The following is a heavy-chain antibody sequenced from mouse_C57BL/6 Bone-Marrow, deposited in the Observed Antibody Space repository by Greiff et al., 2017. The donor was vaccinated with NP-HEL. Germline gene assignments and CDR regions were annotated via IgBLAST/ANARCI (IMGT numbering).Heavy chain of an antibody. CDR2: ISNLAYSI. Sequence: EVKLMESGGGLVQPGGSLKLSCAASGFTFSDYGMAWVRQAPRKGPEWVAFISNLAYSIYYADTVTGRFTISRENAKNTLYLEMSSLRSEDTAMYYCARRGDYDAFDYWGQGTTLTVSS. J-gene: IGHJ2*01. D-gene: IGHD2-4*01. V-gene: IGHV5-15*01. CDR3: ARRGDYDAFDY. CDR1: GFTFSDYG.